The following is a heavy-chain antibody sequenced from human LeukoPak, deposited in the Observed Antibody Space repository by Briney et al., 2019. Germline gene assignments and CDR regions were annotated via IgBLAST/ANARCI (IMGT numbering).Heavy chain of an antibody. J-gene: IGHJ4*02. V-gene: IGHV3-23*01. CDR3: AKDHANTPVVTN. CDR1: GLIYRNYG. Sequence: PGGSLRLSCGASGLIYRNYGMIGVRQAPAKGREWLSGISPRGGGTYYAASVTGRFTVSRDNYKNTVDLQMNNLRVDDTAIYYCAKDHANTPVVTNWGQGILVSVSS. CDR2: ISPRGGGT. D-gene: IGHD2-21*02.